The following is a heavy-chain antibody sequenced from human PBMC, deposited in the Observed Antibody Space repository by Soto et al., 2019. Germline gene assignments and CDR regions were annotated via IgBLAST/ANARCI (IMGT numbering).Heavy chain of an antibody. CDR3: ARDNGSNLSCIIDY. V-gene: IGHV3-33*01. CDR2: IWYDGSNK. CDR1: GFTFSSYG. Sequence: GGSLRLSCAASGFTFSSYGMHWVRQAPGKGLEWVAVIWYDGSNKYYADSVKGRFTISRDNSKNTLYLQMNSLRAEDTAVYYFARDNGSNLSCIIDYWGQGTLVTVS. D-gene: IGHD1-26*01. J-gene: IGHJ4*02.